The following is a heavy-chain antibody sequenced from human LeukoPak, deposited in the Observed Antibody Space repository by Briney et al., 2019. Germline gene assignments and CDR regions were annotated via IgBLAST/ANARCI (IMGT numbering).Heavy chain of an antibody. CDR3: ARDHSPAVAATRGWADAFDI. J-gene: IGHJ3*02. CDR1: GFTFSSYW. D-gene: IGHD2-15*01. Sequence: QPGGSLRLSCAASGFTFSSYWMSWVRQAPGKGLEWVANIKQDGSEKYYVDSVKGRFTISRDNAKNSLYLQMNSLRAEDTAVYYCARDHSPAVAATRGWADAFDIWGQGTMVTVSS. V-gene: IGHV3-7*04. CDR2: IKQDGSEK.